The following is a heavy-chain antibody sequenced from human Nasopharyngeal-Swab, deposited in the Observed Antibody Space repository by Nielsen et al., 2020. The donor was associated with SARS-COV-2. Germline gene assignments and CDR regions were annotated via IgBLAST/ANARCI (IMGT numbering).Heavy chain of an antibody. D-gene: IGHD3-22*01. CDR1: GYTFTDYY. CDR2: IKPNSGGT. CDR3: ARDNFYNSSGYYSPDY. Sequence: ASVKVSCKASGYTFTDYYMQWVRQAPGQGLEWMGRIKPNSGGTNYAQKFQGRVTMTRDTSISTAYMELSRLRSGDTAVYYCARDNFYNSSGYYSPDYWGQGTLVTVSS. J-gene: IGHJ4*02. V-gene: IGHV1-2*06.